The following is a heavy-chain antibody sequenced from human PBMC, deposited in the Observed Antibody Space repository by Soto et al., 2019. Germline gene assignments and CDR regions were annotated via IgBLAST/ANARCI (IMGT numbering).Heavy chain of an antibody. Sequence: QAQLVQSGPEVKKPGASVKVSCKASGYTFSTHGLSWVRQAPGQGLEWMGWITPSNGNTNYAQKLQGRLSMTTDTSTNTGYMEVRSLRSDDTAVYYCARCRLCSGSTCDPSFGFDMWGQGTVVTVSS. J-gene: IGHJ3*02. CDR2: ITPSNGNT. CDR1: GYTFSTHG. CDR3: ARCRLCSGSTCDPSFGFDM. V-gene: IGHV1-18*01. D-gene: IGHD2-15*01.